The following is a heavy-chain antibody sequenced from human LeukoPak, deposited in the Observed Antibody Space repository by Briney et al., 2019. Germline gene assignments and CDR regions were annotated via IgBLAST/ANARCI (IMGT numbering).Heavy chain of an antibody. D-gene: IGHD3-22*01. V-gene: IGHV4-59*01. CDR3: ARVFSSYDSSGYYDYYYYMDV. CDR2: IYYSGST. CDR1: GGSISSYY. J-gene: IGHJ6*03. Sequence: KPSETLSLTCTVSGGSISSYYWSWIRQPPGKGLEWIGYIYYSGSTNYNPSLKSRVTISVDTSKNQFSLKLSSVAAADTAMYYCARVFSSYDSSGYYDYYYYMDVWGKGTTVTVSS.